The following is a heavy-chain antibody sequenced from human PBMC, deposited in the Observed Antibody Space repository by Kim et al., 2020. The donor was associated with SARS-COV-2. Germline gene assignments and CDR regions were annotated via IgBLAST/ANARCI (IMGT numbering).Heavy chain of an antibody. J-gene: IGHJ4*02. CDR2: INTDTGNP. D-gene: IGHD3-16*02. CDR1: GYTFTMNV. V-gene: IGHV7-4-1*02. CDR3: TRVIWGTYRYTDY. Sequence: ASVKVSCKASGYTFTMNVISWVRQAPGQGLEWMGWINTDTGNPTYAQAFTRRFVFSVDTSVTTAYLQISSLEPEDTALYYCTRVIWGTYRYTDYWGQGTLVTVSS.